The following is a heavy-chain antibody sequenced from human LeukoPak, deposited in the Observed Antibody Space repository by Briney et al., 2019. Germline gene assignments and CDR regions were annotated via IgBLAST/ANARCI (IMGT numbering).Heavy chain of an antibody. Sequence: ASVKVSCKASGYTFTGYYMHWVRQAPGQGLEWMGWINPNSGGTNYAQKFQGRVTMTRDTSISTAYMELSRLRSDDTAVYYCVRDPASDTAMGVCWGQGTLVTVSS. V-gene: IGHV1-2*02. CDR2: INPNSGGT. CDR1: GYTFTGYY. J-gene: IGHJ4*02. CDR3: VRDPASDTAMGVC. D-gene: IGHD5-18*01.